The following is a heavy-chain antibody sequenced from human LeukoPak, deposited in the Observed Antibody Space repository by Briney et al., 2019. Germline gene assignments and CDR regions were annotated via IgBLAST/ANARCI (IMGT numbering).Heavy chain of an antibody. Sequence: HPGGSLRLSCAASGFTFSSYAMHWVRQAPGKGLEWVAVISYDGSNKYYADSVEGRFTISRDNSKNTLYLQMNSLRAEDTAVYYCARVIAVAGTLDYWGQGTLVTVSS. J-gene: IGHJ4*02. D-gene: IGHD6-19*01. CDR1: GFTFSSYA. CDR2: ISYDGSNK. CDR3: ARVIAVAGTLDY. V-gene: IGHV3-30-3*01.